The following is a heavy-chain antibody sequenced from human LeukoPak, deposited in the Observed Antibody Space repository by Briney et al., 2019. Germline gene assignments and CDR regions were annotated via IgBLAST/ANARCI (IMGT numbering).Heavy chain of an antibody. CDR2: IYPGDSDT. D-gene: IGHD6-13*01. CDR3: AGAHSSSWYHDAFDI. V-gene: IGHV5-51*01. Sequence: GESLKISCKGSGYSFTSYWIGWVRQMPGKGLEWMGIIYPGDSDTRYSPSFQGQVTISADKSISTAYLQWSSLKASDTAMYYCAGAHSSSWYHDAFDIWGQGTMVTVSS. J-gene: IGHJ3*02. CDR1: GYSFTSYW.